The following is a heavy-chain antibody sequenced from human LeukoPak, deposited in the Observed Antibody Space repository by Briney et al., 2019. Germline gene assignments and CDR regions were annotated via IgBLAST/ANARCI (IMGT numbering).Heavy chain of an antibody. V-gene: IGHV3-33*05. CDR3: ARGCGGNCYGWLDP. D-gene: IGHD2-21*02. CDR2: IKFDGSDQ. J-gene: IGHJ5*02. Sequence: GGSLRLSCAASGFTFSGYGMHWVRQAPGKGLEWVAIIKFDGSDQYYADSVKGRFTISRDNSKNTLYLQMDSLRVEDTAVYYCARGCGGNCYGWLDPWGQGTVVTVSS. CDR1: GFTFSGYG.